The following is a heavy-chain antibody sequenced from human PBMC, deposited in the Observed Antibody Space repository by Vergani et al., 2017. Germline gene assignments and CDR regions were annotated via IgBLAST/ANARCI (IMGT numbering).Heavy chain of an antibody. Sequence: QVQLVQSGAEVKKPGASVKVSCKASGYTFSTYGISWVRQAPGQGLEWMGWISAYNGNTNYPEKFQGRLTMTTDTSTRTAYMELRSLRSDDTAVYFCARDQLTGDLWGGPFDVWGQGTMVTVSS. CDR1: GYTFSTYG. CDR3: ARDQLTGDLWGGPFDV. CDR2: ISAYNGNT. V-gene: IGHV1-18*01. J-gene: IGHJ3*01. D-gene: IGHD2-21*01.